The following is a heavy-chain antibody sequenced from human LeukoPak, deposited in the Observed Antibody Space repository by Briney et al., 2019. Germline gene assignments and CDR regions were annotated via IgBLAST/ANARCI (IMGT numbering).Heavy chain of an antibody. D-gene: IGHD2-2*01. Sequence: PSETLSLTCTVSGGSISNHYWSWIRQPPGKGLEWIGYIYSSGSTNYNPSLKSRVSISVETSKNQFSLKLSSVTAADTAVYYCARRVYCSSTTCSDYWGQGTLDTVSS. CDR1: GGSISNHY. CDR2: IYSSGST. J-gene: IGHJ4*02. V-gene: IGHV4-59*11. CDR3: ARRVYCSSTTCSDY.